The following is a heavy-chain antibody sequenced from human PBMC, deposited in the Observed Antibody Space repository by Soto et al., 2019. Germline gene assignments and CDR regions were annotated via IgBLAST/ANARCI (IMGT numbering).Heavy chain of an antibody. V-gene: IGHV1-69*13. J-gene: IGHJ5*02. CDR2: IIPIFGTA. CDR3: ATNYGYSIWFDP. CDR1: GGTFSSYA. Sequence: GASVKVSCKASGGTFSSYAITWVRQAPGQGLEWMGGIIPIFGTANYAQKFQGRVTITADESTSTAYMELRSLRSDDTAVYYCATNYGYSIWFDPWGQGTLVTVSS. D-gene: IGHD6-13*01.